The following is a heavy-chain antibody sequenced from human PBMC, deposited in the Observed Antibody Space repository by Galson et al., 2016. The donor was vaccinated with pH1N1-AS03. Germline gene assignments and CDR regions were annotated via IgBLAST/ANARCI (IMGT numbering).Heavy chain of an antibody. D-gene: IGHD3-10*01. V-gene: IGHV1-2*04. CDR2: INPNNGVT. J-gene: IGHJ6*02. Sequence: SVTVSCKASGYIFTGFYVHWVRQAPGQGLEWMGWINPNNGVTNYAQKFQAWVTMTGDTSISTAYMALYGLKSDDAAVYYWAREPRGPCSSATCATTYYFGMDVWGQGTTVIVSS. CDR3: AREPRGPCSSATCATTYYFGMDV. CDR1: GYIFTGFY.